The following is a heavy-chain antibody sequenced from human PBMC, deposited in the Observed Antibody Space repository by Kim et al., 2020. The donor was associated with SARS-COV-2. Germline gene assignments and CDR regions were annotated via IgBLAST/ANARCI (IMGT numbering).Heavy chain of an antibody. CDR3: NRAGLWFGELVFTT. V-gene: IGHV3-49*03. CDR2: IRSKGYGGTT. J-gene: IGHJ5*02. D-gene: IGHD3-10*01. CDR1: GFTFGDYA. Sequence: GGSLRLSCAASGFTFGDYAMRWFRQAPGKGLEWVGFIRSKGYGGTTAYAASVKVTFTITRDDSKSIADLQMNSLKTKDTAVYYCNRAGLWFGELVFTTWGEGALVTASS.